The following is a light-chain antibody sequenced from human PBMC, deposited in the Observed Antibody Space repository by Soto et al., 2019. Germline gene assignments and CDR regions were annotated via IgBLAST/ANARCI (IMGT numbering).Light chain of an antibody. Sequence: DIVFTQSPATLSVSPGERATLSCRASQSIRSNLAWYQQKPGQAPRLLMYDASTRATGIPARFSGSGSGTEFTLTISSLQSEDFAVYYCQQYNYWPPWTFGQGTKVDIK. CDR2: DAS. CDR1: QSIRSN. J-gene: IGKJ1*01. CDR3: QQYNYWPPWT. V-gene: IGKV3-15*01.